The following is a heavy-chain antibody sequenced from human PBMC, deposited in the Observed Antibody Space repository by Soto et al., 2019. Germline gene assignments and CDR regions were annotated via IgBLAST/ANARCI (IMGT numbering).Heavy chain of an antibody. CDR2: IYYSGST. D-gene: IGHD3-10*01. J-gene: IGHJ3*02. Sequence: SETLSLTCVVSGTSISSYYWSWIRQPPGKGLEWIGYIYYSGSTNYNPSLKSRVTISVDTSKNQFSLKLSSVTAADTAVYYCARVWGGAFDIWGQGTMVTVSS. CDR3: ARVWGGAFDI. CDR1: GTSISSYY. V-gene: IGHV4-59*01.